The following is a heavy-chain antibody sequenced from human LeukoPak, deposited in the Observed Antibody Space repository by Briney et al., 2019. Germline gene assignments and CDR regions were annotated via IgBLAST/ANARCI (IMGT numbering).Heavy chain of an antibody. V-gene: IGHV3-48*03. D-gene: IGHD3-10*01. J-gene: IGHJ5*01. CDR3: ARDSAVRGVIFDF. Sequence: QPGGSLRLSCAASGFTFSSYQINWVRQAPGKGLEWVSYISSSGTTIYYADSVKGRFTISRDNAKNSLYLQMNSLRPEDTAVYYCARDSAVRGVIFDFWGQGTLVTVSS. CDR1: GFTFSSYQ. CDR2: ISSSGTTI.